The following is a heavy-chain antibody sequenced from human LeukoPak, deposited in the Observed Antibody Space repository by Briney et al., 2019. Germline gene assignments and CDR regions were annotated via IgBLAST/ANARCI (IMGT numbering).Heavy chain of an antibody. V-gene: IGHV3-30*03. CDR2: ISYDGSNK. D-gene: IGHD6-13*01. CDR3: AVHPHGQQLALGYFDY. Sequence: GGSLRLSCAASGFTFSSYGMHWVRQAPGKGLEWVPVISYDGSNKYYADSVKGRFTISRDNSKNTLYLQMNSLRAEDTAVYYCAVHPHGQQLALGYFDYWGQGTLVTVSS. CDR1: GFTFSSYG. J-gene: IGHJ4*02.